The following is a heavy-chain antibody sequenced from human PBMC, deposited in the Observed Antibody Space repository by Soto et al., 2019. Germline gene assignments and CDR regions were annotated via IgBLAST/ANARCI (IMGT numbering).Heavy chain of an antibody. Sequence: NPSETLSLTCAVYGGSFSGYYWSWIRQPPGKGLEWIGEINHSGSTNYNPSLKSRVTISVDTSKNQFYLKLSSVTAADTAVYYCARDHNYYYGMDVWGQGTTVTVSS. CDR2: INHSGST. V-gene: IGHV4-34*01. CDR3: ARDHNYYYGMDV. J-gene: IGHJ6*02. CDR1: GGSFSGYY.